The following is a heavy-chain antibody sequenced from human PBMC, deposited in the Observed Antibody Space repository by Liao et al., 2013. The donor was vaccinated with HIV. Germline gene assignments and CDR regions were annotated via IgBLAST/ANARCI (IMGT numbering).Heavy chain of an antibody. D-gene: IGHD3-16*01. Sequence: QVQLQESGPGLVKASETLSLTCTVSRGSISGYYWTWIRQPAGKGLEWIGRIFSTGSTNYNPSLKSRVTMSMDTSKSQFSLKMTSVTAADTAVYYCARGRRGIRTPFDHWGQGTLVTVSS. CDR1: RGSISGYY. CDR3: ARGRRGIRTPFDH. J-gene: IGHJ4*02. CDR2: IFSTGST. V-gene: IGHV4-4*07.